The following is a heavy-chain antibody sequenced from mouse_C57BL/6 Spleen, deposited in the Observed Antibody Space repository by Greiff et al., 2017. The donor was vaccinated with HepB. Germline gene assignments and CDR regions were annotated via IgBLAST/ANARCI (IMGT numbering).Heavy chain of an antibody. V-gene: IGHV5-17*01. CDR2: ISSGSITI. CDR3: ARGGYVSSYGWYFDV. D-gene: IGHD1-1*01. J-gene: IGHJ1*03. Sequence: EVQGVESGGGLVKPGGSLKLSCAASGFTLSDYGMHWVRQAPEKGLEWVAYISSGSITIYYADTVKGRFTISRDNAKNTLFLQMTSLRSEDTAMYYCARGGYVSSYGWYFDVWGTVTTVTVSS. CDR1: GFTLSDYG.